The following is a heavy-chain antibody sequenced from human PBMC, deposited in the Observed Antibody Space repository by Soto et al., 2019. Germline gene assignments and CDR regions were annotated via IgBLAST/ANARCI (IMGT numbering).Heavy chain of an antibody. J-gene: IGHJ4*02. CDR3: ARSPSHGDYAGFDY. Sequence: SETLSLTCTVSGGSISSYYLSWIRQPPGKGLEWIGYIYYSGSTNYNPSLKSRVTISVDTSKNQFSLKLSSVTAADTAVYYCARSPSHGDYAGFDYWGQGTLVTVSS. V-gene: IGHV4-59*01. CDR2: IYYSGST. D-gene: IGHD4-17*01. CDR1: GGSISSYY.